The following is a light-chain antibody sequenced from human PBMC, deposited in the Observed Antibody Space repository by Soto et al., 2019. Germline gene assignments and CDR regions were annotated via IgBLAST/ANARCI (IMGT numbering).Light chain of an antibody. Sequence: QSALTQPASVSGSAGQSITISCSGTISDVGAYNLVSWYQQHPGTAPKLIIYEVRNRPSGISSRFSGSRSGNTASLTISGLQPEDEGAYYCSASTARSTLVFGGGTKVTVL. V-gene: IGLV2-14*01. CDR2: EVR. CDR3: SASTARSTLV. CDR1: ISDVGAYNL. J-gene: IGLJ3*02.